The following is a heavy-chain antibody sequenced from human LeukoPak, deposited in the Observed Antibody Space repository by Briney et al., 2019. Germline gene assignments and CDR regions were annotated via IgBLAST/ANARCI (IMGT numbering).Heavy chain of an antibody. V-gene: IGHV1-8*02. Sequence: ASVKVSCKASGGTFSSYAISWVRQATGQGLEWMGWMNPNSGDTGYAQKFQGRVTMTRNTSISTAYMELSSLRSEDTAVYYCARGYSYGYNDAFDIWGQGTMVTVSS. J-gene: IGHJ3*02. CDR3: ARGYSYGYNDAFDI. CDR1: GGTFSSYA. D-gene: IGHD5-18*01. CDR2: MNPNSGDT.